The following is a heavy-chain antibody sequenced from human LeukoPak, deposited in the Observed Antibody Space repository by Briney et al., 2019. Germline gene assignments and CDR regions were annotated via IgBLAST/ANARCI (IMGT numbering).Heavy chain of an antibody. J-gene: IGHJ4*02. CDR2: ISGSGRST. CDR1: GFTFNSYA. D-gene: IGHD6-13*01. Sequence: QPGGSLRLSCAASGFTFNSYALTWVRQAPGKGLESVSTISGSGRSTFYAGSVKGRFTISRDNSKNTLYLQMNSLRAEDTAVYYCAKDRAAVGDFDYWGQGTLVTVSS. CDR3: AKDRAAVGDFDY. V-gene: IGHV3-23*01.